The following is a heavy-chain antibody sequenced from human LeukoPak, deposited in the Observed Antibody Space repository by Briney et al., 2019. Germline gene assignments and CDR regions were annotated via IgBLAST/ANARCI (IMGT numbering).Heavy chain of an antibody. CDR2: IYYSGST. V-gene: IGHV4-31*03. CDR3: ARALASYYYDSSGYPGAFDI. CDR1: GGSISSGGYY. Sequence: PSETLSLTCTVSGGSISSGGYYWSWIRQHPGKGLEWIGYIYYSGSTYYNPSLKSRVTISVDTSKNQFSLKLSSVTAADTAVYYCARALASYYYDSSGYPGAFDIWGQGTMVTVSS. J-gene: IGHJ3*02. D-gene: IGHD3-22*01.